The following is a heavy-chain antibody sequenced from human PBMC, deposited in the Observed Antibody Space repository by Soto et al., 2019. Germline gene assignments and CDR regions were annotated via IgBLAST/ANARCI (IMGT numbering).Heavy chain of an antibody. Sequence: GSLRLSCAASGFTFSNARMSWVRQAPEKGLEWGSHMKSKTDCGTTDYAAPVTGSCTISRDDSNNTLYLRMNSLKTEDTAVYYCTTDLHYYGSGRYSSHFDYWGQGTLVTVSS. CDR1: GFTFSNAR. CDR2: MKSKTDCGTT. J-gene: IGHJ4*02. CDR3: TTDLHYYGSGRYSSHFDY. D-gene: IGHD3-10*01. V-gene: IGHV3-15*01.